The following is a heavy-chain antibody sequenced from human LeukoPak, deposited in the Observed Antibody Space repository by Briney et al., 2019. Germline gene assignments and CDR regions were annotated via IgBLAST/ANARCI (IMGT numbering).Heavy chain of an antibody. CDR1: GGSLSSYY. CDR2: IYYSGST. Sequence: PSETLSLTCTVSGGSLSSYYWSWIRQPPGKGLEWIGYIYYSGSTNYNPSLKSRVTISVDTSKNQFSLKLSSVTAADTAVYYCARVRGQHPYFNFDYWGQGTLVTVSS. CDR3: ARVRGQHPYFNFDY. V-gene: IGHV4-59*01. D-gene: IGHD2-8*01. J-gene: IGHJ4*02.